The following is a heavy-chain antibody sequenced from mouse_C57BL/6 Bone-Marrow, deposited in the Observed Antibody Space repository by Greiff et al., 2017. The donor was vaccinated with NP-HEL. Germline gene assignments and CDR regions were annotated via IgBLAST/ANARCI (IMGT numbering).Heavy chain of an antibody. CDR3: TIRYYYGSILYAMDY. V-gene: IGHV1-5*01. D-gene: IGHD1-1*01. J-gene: IGHJ4*01. Sequence: VQLKQSGTVLARPGASVKMSCKTSGYTFTSYWMHWVKQRPGQGLEWIGALYPGNSDTSYNQKFKGKAKLTAVTSASTAYMELSSLTNEDSAVYYCTIRYYYGSILYAMDYWGQGTSVTVSS. CDR2: LYPGNSDT. CDR1: GYTFTSYW.